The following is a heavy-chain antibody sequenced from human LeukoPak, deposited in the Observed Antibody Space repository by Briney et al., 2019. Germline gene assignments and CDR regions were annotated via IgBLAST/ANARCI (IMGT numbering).Heavy chain of an antibody. CDR1: GFTFSSYA. D-gene: IGHD3-10*01. Sequence: GGSLRLSCAASGFTFSSYAMTWVRQAPGKGLEWVSAITGSGGSTYYADSVKGRFTISRDNSKNTLYLQMHILRAEDTAVYYCARGLLWFGESPGYYFDYWGQGTLVTVSS. CDR2: ITGSGGST. V-gene: IGHV3-23*01. J-gene: IGHJ4*02. CDR3: ARGLLWFGESPGYYFDY.